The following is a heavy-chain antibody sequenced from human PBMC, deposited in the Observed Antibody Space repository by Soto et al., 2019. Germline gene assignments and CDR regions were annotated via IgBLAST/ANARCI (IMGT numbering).Heavy chain of an antibody. J-gene: IGHJ6*02. CDR3: ARELYYYYGMDV. CDR2: IYYSGST. CDR1: GGSISSGGYY. Sequence: LSLTCTVSGGSISSGGYYWSWIRQHPGKGLEWIGYIYYSGSTYYNPSLKSRVTISVDTSKNQFSLRLSSVTAADTAVYYCARELYYYYGMDVWGQGTTVTVSS. V-gene: IGHV4-31*03.